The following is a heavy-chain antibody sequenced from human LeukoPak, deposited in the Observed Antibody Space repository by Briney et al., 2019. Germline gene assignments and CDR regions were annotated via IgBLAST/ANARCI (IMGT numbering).Heavy chain of an antibody. D-gene: IGHD3-3*02. V-gene: IGHV4-59*01. CDR3: ARRAFAEFAFDI. Sequence: SETLSLTCTVSGGSINNYYWSWMWQSPEKGLEWIGYILYSGATNYNPSFKSRLTISVDTSKNQFSLRLTSVTAADTAVYFCARRAFAEFAFDIWGQGAMVTVSS. CDR1: GGSINNYY. J-gene: IGHJ3*02. CDR2: ILYSGAT.